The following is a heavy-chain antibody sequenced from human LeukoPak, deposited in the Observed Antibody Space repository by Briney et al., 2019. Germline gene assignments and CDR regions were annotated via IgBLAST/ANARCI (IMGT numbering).Heavy chain of an antibody. Sequence: SETLSLTCTVSGGSISSYYWSWIRQPPGKGLEWIGYIYYSGSTNYNPSLKSRVTISVDTSKNQFSLKLSSVTAADTAVYYCASNYYGSGSYYAYWGQGTLSPSPQ. J-gene: IGHJ4*02. V-gene: IGHV4-59*01. CDR1: GGSISSYY. CDR2: IYYSGST. D-gene: IGHD3-10*01. CDR3: ASNYYGSGSYYAY.